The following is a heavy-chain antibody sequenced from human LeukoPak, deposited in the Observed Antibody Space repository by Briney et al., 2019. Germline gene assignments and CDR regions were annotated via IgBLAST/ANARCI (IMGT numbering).Heavy chain of an antibody. CDR1: GFTFSLYW. CDR2: IKQDGSEK. V-gene: IGHV3-7*01. Sequence: GGSLRLSCAASGFTFSLYWMNWVRRAPGKGLEWVANIKQDGSEKYSADSVKGRFTISRDNAENSLYLQMNSLRVEDTAFYYCARDLAYSRLDYWGQGMLVTVSS. CDR3: ARDLAYSRLDY. D-gene: IGHD5-18*01. J-gene: IGHJ4*02.